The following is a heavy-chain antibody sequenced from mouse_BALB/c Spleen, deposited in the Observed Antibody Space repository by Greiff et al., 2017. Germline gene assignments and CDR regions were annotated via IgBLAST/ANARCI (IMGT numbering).Heavy chain of an antibody. CDR1: GYTFTSYT. D-gene: IGHD1-1*01. CDR2: INPSSGYT. Sequence: VQLQQSGAELARPGASVKMSCKASGYTFTSYTMHWVKQRPGQGLEWIGYINPSSGYTNYNQKFKDKATLTADKSSSTAYMQLSSLTSEDSAVYYCARSGGSSIYAMDYWGQGTSVTVSS. CDR3: ARSGGSSIYAMDY. V-gene: IGHV1-4*01. J-gene: IGHJ4*01.